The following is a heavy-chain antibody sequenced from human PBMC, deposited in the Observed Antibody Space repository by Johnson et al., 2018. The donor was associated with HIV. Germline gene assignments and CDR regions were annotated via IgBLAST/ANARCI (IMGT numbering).Heavy chain of an antibody. CDR2: ISYDGSNK. Sequence: QVQLVESGGGVAQPGRSLRLSCAASGFTFSSYAMHWVRQAPGKGLEWVAVISYDGSNKYYADSVKGRFTISRDNSKNTLYLQMNSLRAEETAVYYCARGGIRGYSYGPGAFDIWGQGTMVTVSS. D-gene: IGHD5-18*01. J-gene: IGHJ3*02. CDR3: ARGGIRGYSYGPGAFDI. V-gene: IGHV3-30*04. CDR1: GFTFSSYA.